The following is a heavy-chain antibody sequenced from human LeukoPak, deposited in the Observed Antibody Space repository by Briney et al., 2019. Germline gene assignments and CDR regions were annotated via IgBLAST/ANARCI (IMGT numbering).Heavy chain of an antibody. J-gene: IGHJ6*02. CDR1: GFIFSIYA. Sequence: PGGSVSLSCAPSGFIFSIYAMMGAPQPPGKGREGVSAISDRGGSTYYADSVKGRFTISRDNSKNTLYLKMNSLRAEDTAVYYCAKFLAVARPASYYYYGMDVWGQGTTVTVSS. CDR2: ISDRGGST. D-gene: IGHD6-19*01. CDR3: AKFLAVARPASYYYYGMDV. V-gene: IGHV3-23*01.